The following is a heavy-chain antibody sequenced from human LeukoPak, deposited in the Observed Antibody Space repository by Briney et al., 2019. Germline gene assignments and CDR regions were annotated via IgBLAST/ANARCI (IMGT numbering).Heavy chain of an antibody. V-gene: IGHV4-61*02. CDR2: IYTSGST. CDR3: AKVVGAANWFDP. Sequence: SETLSLTCTVSGGSISSGSYYWSWIRQPAGKGLEWIGRIYTSGSTNYNPSLKSRVTISVDTSKNQFSLKLSSVTAADTAVYYCAKVVGAANWFDPWGQGTLVTVSS. CDR1: GGSISSGSYY. D-gene: IGHD1-26*01. J-gene: IGHJ5*02.